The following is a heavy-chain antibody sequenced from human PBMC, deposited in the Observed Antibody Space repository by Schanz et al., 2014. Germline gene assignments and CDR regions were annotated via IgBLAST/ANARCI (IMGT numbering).Heavy chain of an antibody. D-gene: IGHD3-3*01. CDR3: ARFLARYQYYGVDV. CDR2: ISGSSIHK. CDR1: GITFSGYS. Sequence: PGGSLRLSCAASGITFSGYSMNWIRQAPGKGLEWVSHISGSSIHKNYADSVKGRFSISRDNGETSVYLQINSLRVEDTAVYYCARFLARYQYYGVDVWGQGTTVIVSS. J-gene: IGHJ6*02. V-gene: IGHV3-11*03.